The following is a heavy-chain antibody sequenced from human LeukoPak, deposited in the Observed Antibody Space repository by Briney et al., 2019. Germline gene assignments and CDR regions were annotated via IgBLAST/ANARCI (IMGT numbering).Heavy chain of an antibody. Sequence: PGGSLRLSCAASGFTFSSNWTHWVRQAPGKGLVWVSRINSDGRSTSYADSVKGRFTISRDNAKNTLYLQMNSLRAEDTAVYYCASKAGLALVYWGQGTLVTVSS. CDR1: GFTFSSNW. CDR3: ASKAGLALVY. D-gene: IGHD6-13*01. V-gene: IGHV3-74*01. J-gene: IGHJ4*02. CDR2: INSDGRST.